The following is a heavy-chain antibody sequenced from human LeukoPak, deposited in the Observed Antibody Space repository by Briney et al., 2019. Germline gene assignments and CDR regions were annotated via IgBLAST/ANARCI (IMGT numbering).Heavy chain of an antibody. CDR2: ISYDGSNK. V-gene: IGHV3-30*18. J-gene: IGHJ6*02. CDR3: AKILYSYPLRRAYYYYGMDV. D-gene: IGHD5-18*01. Sequence: PGGSLRLSCAASGFTFSSYGMHWVRQAPGKGLEWVAAISYDGSNKYYADSVKGRFTISRDNSKNTLYLQMNSLRAEDTAVYYCAKILYSYPLRRAYYYYGMDVWGQGTTVTVSS. CDR1: GFTFSSYG.